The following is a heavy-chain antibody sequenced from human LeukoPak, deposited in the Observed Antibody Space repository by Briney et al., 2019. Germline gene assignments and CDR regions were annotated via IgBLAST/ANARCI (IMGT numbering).Heavy chain of an antibody. J-gene: IGHJ4*02. CDR1: GFTVSSNY. CDR3: AASTYGSGSYVGFDS. Sequence: GGSLRLSCAASGFTVSSNYMSWVRQAPGKGLVWVSVIYSGGSTYYADSVKGRFTISRDNSKNTLYLQMNSLRAEDTAVYNCAASTYGSGSYVGFDSWGQGTLVTVSS. D-gene: IGHD3-10*01. V-gene: IGHV3-66*01. CDR2: IYSGGST.